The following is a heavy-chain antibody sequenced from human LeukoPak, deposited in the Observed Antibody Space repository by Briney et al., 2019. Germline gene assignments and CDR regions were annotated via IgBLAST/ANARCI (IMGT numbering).Heavy chain of an antibody. CDR3: ARDEVPTPIFGVVNAFDI. J-gene: IGHJ3*02. V-gene: IGHV3-30-3*01. D-gene: IGHD3-3*01. Sequence: GSLRLSCAASGFTFSSYAMHWVRQAPGKGLEWVAVISYDGSNKYYTDSVKGRFTISRDNSKNTLYLQMNSLRAEDTAVYYCARDEVPTPIFGVVNAFDIWGQGTMVTVSS. CDR2: ISYDGSNK. CDR1: GFTFSSYA.